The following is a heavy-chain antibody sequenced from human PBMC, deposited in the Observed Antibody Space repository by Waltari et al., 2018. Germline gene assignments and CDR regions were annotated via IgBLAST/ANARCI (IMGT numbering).Heavy chain of an antibody. CDR3: ARGREISSSAFDY. J-gene: IGHJ4*02. CDR1: GSTFTRSE. D-gene: IGHD6-6*01. Sequence: QVQLVQSGAEVKKPGASVKVSCQASGSTFTRSEINWVRQANGQGLEWMGWMNPKSGNTGYAQKFQDRVSITRNTSIYTAFMELSGRRSEDTAVYYCARGREISSSAFDYWGQGTLVTVSS. CDR2: MNPKSGNT. V-gene: IGHV1-8*03.